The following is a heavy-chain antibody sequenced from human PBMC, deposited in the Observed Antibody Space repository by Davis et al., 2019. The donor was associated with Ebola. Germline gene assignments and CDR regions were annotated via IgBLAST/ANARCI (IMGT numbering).Heavy chain of an antibody. CDR1: GFTFSTYS. J-gene: IGHJ1*01. D-gene: IGHD3-22*01. CDR2: ISSDSDYI. V-gene: IGHV3-21*04. Sequence: GESLKISCAASGFTFSTYSMSWVRQAPGKGLEWVSSISSDSDYIYYADSAKGRFTISRDNSKNTLYLQMNSLRAEDTAVYYCAKVPMYYYDSSGYYYVPYFQHWGQGTLVTVSS. CDR3: AKVPMYYYDSSGYYYVPYFQH.